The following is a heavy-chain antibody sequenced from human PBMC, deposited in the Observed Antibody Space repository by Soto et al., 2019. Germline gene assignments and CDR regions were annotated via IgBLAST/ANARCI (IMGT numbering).Heavy chain of an antibody. CDR2: RYYSEST. CDR3: ARTKCSGGSCYSWSLDY. D-gene: IGHD2-15*01. V-gene: IGHV4-31*03. J-gene: IGHJ4*02. CDR1: GGSITTGGYY. Sequence: SETLSLTCTVSGGSITTGGYYWSWIRQLPWKGLEWIGHRYYSESTYYNPSLKSRVSISLDTSKNQFSLKLSFVTAADTAMYYCARTKCSGGSCYSWSLDYWGQGXPVTVYS.